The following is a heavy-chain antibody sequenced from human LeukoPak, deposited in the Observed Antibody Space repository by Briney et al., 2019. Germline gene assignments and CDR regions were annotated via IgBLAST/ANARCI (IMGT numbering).Heavy chain of an antibody. D-gene: IGHD5-18*01. CDR2: IYYSGST. V-gene: IGHV4-30-4*01. CDR3: ARDAGYSYGPFDY. CDR1: GGSISSEDYY. J-gene: IGHJ4*02. Sequence: SETLPLTCTVSGGSISSEDYYWSWIRQPPGKGLEWIGSIYYSGSTYYNPSLKSRVTISGDTPKNQFSLKLSSVTAADTAVYYCARDAGYSYGPFDYWGQGTLVTVSS.